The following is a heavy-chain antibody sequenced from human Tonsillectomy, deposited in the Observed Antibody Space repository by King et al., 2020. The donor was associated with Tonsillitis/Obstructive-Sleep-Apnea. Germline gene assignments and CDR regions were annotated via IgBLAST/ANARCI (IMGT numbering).Heavy chain of an antibody. D-gene: IGHD3-3*01. V-gene: IGHV4-31*03. CDR3: ASMGAPHDFWSGYFTPGEYYGMDV. CDR1: GGSISSGGYY. Sequence: QLQESGPGLVKPSQTLSLTCTVSGGSISSGGYYWSWIRQHPGKGLEWIGYIYYSGSTYYNPSLKSRVTISVDTSKNQFSLKLSSVTAADTAVYYCASMGAPHDFWSGYFTPGEYYGMDVWGQGTTVTVSS. CDR2: IYYSGST. J-gene: IGHJ6*02.